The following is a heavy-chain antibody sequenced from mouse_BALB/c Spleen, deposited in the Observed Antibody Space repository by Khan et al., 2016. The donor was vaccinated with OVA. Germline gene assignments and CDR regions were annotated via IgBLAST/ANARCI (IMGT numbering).Heavy chain of an antibody. CDR3: ARGGYGSLAY. V-gene: IGHV1-54*01. J-gene: IGHJ3*01. Sequence: QVQLKQSGAELARPGTSVKLSCKASGYAFTDYLIDWVNQRPGQGLEWIGVINPGSGDTNYNEKFTGKATLTADKSSSTAYMQLSSLTSDDSAFYFCARGGYGSLAYWGQGTLVTVSA. CDR2: INPGSGDT. CDR1: GYAFTDYL. D-gene: IGHD1-1*02.